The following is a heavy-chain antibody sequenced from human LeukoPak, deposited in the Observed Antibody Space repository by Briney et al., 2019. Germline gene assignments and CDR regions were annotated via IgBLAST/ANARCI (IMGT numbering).Heavy chain of an antibody. CDR1: GFTFSSYS. CDR3: ARDVAPAAMDHYGMDV. V-gene: IGHV3-21*01. D-gene: IGHD2-2*01. Sequence: GGSLRLSCAASGFTFSSYSMNWVRQAPGKGLEWVSSISCSSSYIYYADSVKGRFTISRDNAKNSLYLQMNSLRAEDTAVYYCARDVAPAAMDHYGMDVWGQGTTVTVSS. J-gene: IGHJ6*02. CDR2: ISCSSSYI.